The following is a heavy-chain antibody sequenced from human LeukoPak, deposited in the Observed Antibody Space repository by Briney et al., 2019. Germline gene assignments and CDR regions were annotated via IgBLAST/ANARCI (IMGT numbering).Heavy chain of an antibody. CDR3: AREGNSGYDWEFDY. J-gene: IGHJ4*02. V-gene: IGHV3-66*01. D-gene: IGHD5-12*01. CDR2: IYSGGST. CDR1: GFTVSSNY. Sequence: PGGSLRLSCAASGFTVSSNYMSWVRQAPGKGLEWVSVIYSGGSTYYADSVKDRFTISRDNSKNTLYLQMNSLRAEDTAVYYCAREGNSGYDWEFDYWGQGTLVTVSS.